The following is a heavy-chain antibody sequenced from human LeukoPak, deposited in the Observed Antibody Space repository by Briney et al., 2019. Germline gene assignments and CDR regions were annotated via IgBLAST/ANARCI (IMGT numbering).Heavy chain of an antibody. CDR3: ARDRYGGNSEDY. V-gene: IGHV3-7*01. CDR2: IKQDGSER. J-gene: IGHJ4*02. Sequence: PGGSLRLSCAASGFTFSSYAMSWVRQAPGKELEWVANIKQDGSERYYVDSVKGRFTISRDNAKNSLYLQMNSLRAEDTAVYYCARDRYGGNSEDYWGQGTLVTVSS. CDR1: GFTFSSYA. D-gene: IGHD4-23*01.